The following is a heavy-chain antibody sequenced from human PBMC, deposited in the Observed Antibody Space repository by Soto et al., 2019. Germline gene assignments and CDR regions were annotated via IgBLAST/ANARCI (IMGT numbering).Heavy chain of an antibody. CDR2: INAGNGNT. V-gene: IGHV1-3*05. D-gene: IGHD6-19*01. J-gene: IGHJ4*02. CDR3: ARVSGWYFLDY. CDR1: GFTFTSYA. Sequence: QVQLVQSGAEEKKPGASVKVSCKASGFTFTSYAMHWVRQAPGQRLEWMGWINAGNGNTKYSQKFQGRVTITRDTSASTVYMELSSLRSEDTAVYYCARVSGWYFLDYWGQGTLVTVSS.